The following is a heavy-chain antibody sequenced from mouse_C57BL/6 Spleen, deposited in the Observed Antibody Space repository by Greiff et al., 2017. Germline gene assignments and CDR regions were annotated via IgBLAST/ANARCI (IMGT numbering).Heavy chain of an antibody. J-gene: IGHJ2*01. CDR1: GYTFTSYW. D-gene: IGHD2-1*01. Sequence: VKLQQPGAELVKPGASVKLSCKASGYTFTSYWMHWVKQRPGQGLEWIGMIHPNSGSTNYNEKFKSKATLTVDKSSSTAYMQLSSLTSEDSAVYYCARVGGNPFDDWGQGTTLTVSS. CDR3: ARVGGNPFDD. V-gene: IGHV1-64*01. CDR2: IHPNSGST.